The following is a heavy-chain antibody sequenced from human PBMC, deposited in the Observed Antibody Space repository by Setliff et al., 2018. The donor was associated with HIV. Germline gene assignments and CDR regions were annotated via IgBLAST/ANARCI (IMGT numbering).Heavy chain of an antibody. CDR3: ARNLSYDYDRSSDTFDY. V-gene: IGHV3-21*01. D-gene: IGHD3-22*01. CDR2: ISSSSYYI. CDR1: GFTFSSYT. J-gene: IGHJ4*02. Sequence: GGSLRLSCAASGFTFSSYTMNWVRQAPGKGLEWVSSISSSSYYIYYADSVKGRFTISRDNAKNTLYLQMNSLRAEDTAVYYCARNLSYDYDRSSDTFDYWGQGTLVTVSS.